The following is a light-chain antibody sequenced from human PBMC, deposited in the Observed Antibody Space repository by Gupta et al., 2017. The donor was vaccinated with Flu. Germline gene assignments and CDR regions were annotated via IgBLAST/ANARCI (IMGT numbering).Light chain of an antibody. CDR2: EFT. Sequence: QSALTQPRSVSGSPGQSVTISCTGASSDVGGYNYVSWYQQHPGKAPKLMIYEFTKRPSGVPDRFSGSKSGNTASLTISGLQAGDEADYYCSSYAGTYTFWIFGGGTKLTVL. CDR1: SSDVGGYNY. V-gene: IGLV2-11*01. J-gene: IGLJ2*01. CDR3: SSYAGTYTFWI.